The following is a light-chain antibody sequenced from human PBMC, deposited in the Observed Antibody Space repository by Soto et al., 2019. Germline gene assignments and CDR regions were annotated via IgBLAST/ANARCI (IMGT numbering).Light chain of an antibody. J-gene: IGKJ2*01. CDR1: QSISSY. CDR2: AAS. CDR3: QQIYSTPHT. V-gene: IGKV1-39*01. Sequence: DIQMTQSPSSLSASVGDRVTITCRASQSISSYLNWYQQKPGKAPKLLIYAASSLQSGVPSRFSGSGSGTDFTLTISSLQPEDFATYYCQQIYSTPHTFGQGTKLDIK.